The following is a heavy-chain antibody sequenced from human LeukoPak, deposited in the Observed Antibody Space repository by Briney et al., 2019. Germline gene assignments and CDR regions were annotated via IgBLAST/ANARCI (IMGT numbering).Heavy chain of an antibody. J-gene: IGHJ4*02. Sequence: ASETLSLTCAVSGGSISSGDYSWSWIRQPAGKALEWIGSIHHSGSTSYNPSLRSRLTISVDRSKTQFSLKLSSVTAADTAVYYCARDYYDSSGYYPDYWGQGTLVTVSS. CDR3: ARDYYDSSGYYPDY. D-gene: IGHD3-22*01. CDR1: GGSISSGDYS. V-gene: IGHV4-30-2*01. CDR2: IHHSGST.